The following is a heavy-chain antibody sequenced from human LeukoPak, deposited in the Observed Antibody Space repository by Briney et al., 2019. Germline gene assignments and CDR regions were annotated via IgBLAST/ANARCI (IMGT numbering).Heavy chain of an antibody. CDR2: IYSSGGT. CDR3: ARRGAAAPDY. D-gene: IGHD6-13*01. CDR1: GVSITSGSYY. V-gene: IGHV4-61*02. J-gene: IGHJ4*02. Sequence: SETLSLTCTVSGVSITSGSYYWSWIRQPAGKGLEWIGRIYSSGGTNYNPSLKSRVTISVDTSKNQFSLKLSSVTAADTAVYYCARRGAAAPDYWGQGTLVTVSS.